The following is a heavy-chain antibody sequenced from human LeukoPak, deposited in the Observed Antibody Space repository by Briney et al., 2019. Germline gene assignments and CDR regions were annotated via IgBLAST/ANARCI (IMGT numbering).Heavy chain of an antibody. Sequence: ASVKVSCKASGYTFTGYYMHWVRQAPGQGLEWMGWINPNSGGTNYAQKFQGRVTMTSDTSISTAYMELSRLRSDDTAVYYCARDTAMVTYWFDPWGQGTLVTVSS. V-gene: IGHV1-2*02. CDR3: ARDTAMVTYWFDP. D-gene: IGHD5-18*01. J-gene: IGHJ5*02. CDR1: GYTFTGYY. CDR2: INPNSGGT.